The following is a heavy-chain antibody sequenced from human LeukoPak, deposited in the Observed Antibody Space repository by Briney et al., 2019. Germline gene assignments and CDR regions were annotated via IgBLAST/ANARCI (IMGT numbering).Heavy chain of an antibody. CDR3: ARDRYYYDSSGSAFDI. CDR2: IYYSGST. J-gene: IGHJ3*02. CDR1: GGSISSGGYS. D-gene: IGHD3-22*01. Sequence: SQTLSLTCAVSGGSISSGGYSWSWIRQPPGKGLEWIGYIYYSGSTYYNPSLKSRVTMSVDSSKNQFSLKLSSVTAADTAVYYCARDRYYYDSSGSAFDIWGQGTMVTVSS. V-gene: IGHV4-30-4*07.